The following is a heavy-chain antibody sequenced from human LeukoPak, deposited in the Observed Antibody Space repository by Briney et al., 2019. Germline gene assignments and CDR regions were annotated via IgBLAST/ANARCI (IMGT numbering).Heavy chain of an antibody. CDR1: GFTFSNAW. D-gene: IGHD3-22*01. CDR3: TTFSMIVVVITD. V-gene: IGHV3-15*01. Sequence: PGGSLRLSCAASGFTFSNAWMSWVRQAPGKGLEWVGRMKSKTDGGTTDYAAPVKGRFTISRDDSKNTLYLQMNSLKTEDTAVYYCTTFSMIVVVITDWGQGTLVTVPS. J-gene: IGHJ4*02. CDR2: MKSKTDGGTT.